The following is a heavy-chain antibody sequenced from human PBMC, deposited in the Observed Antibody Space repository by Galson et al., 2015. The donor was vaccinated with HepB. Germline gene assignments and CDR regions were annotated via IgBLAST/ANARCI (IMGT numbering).Heavy chain of an antibody. CDR2: MNPNSGNT. Sequence: SVKVSCKASGYTFTSYDINWVRQATGQGLEWMGWMNPNSGNTGYAQKFQGRVTMTRNTSISTAYMELSSLRSEDTAVYYCARAGGESGYDLFYGMDVWGQGTTVTVSS. J-gene: IGHJ6*02. D-gene: IGHD5-12*01. CDR3: ARAGGESGYDLFYGMDV. V-gene: IGHV1-8*01. CDR1: GYTFTSYD.